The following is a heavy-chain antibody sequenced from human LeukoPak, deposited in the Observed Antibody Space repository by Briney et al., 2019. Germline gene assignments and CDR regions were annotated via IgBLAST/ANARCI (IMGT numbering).Heavy chain of an antibody. CDR2: ISSSSSYI. V-gene: IGHV3-21*04. J-gene: IGHJ2*01. Sequence: PGGSLRLSCAASGFTFSSYSMNWVRQAPGKGLEWVSSISSSSSYIYYADSVKGRFTISRDNSKNTLHLQMNSLRAEDTAIYHCAKVRVVGDYNWFFDLWGRGTLVTVSS. CDR1: GFTFSSYS. CDR3: AKVRVVGDYNWFFDL. D-gene: IGHD4-17*01.